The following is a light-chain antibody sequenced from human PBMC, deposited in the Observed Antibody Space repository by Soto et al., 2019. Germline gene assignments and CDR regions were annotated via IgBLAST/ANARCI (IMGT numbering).Light chain of an antibody. V-gene: IGKV3-20*01. CDR3: QQSYRTFFT. CDR1: QTVGSSF. CDR2: GAS. J-gene: IGKJ3*01. Sequence: EIVLTQSPGTLSLSPGDGATLSCRASQTVGSSFLGWYQQKPGQAPRLIMYGASNRATGIPDRFTGRGSGTDFTLTISSLQPEDFATYYCQQSYRTFFTFGPGTKVDFK.